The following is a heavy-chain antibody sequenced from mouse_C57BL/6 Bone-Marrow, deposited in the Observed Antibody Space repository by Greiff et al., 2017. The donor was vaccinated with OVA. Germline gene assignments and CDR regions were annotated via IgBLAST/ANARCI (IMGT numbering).Heavy chain of an antibody. J-gene: IGHJ2*01. CDR3: ARELRFYYFDY. V-gene: IGHV3-1*01. CDR2: ISYSGSA. Sequence: EVKLVESGPGMVKPSQSLSLTCTVTGYSITSGYDWHWIRHFPGNKLEWMGYISYSGSANYNQSLKSRISITHDTSKNHFFLKLNSMTTEDTATDYCARELRFYYFDYWGQGTTLTVSS. D-gene: IGHD1-1*01. CDR1: GYSITSGYD.